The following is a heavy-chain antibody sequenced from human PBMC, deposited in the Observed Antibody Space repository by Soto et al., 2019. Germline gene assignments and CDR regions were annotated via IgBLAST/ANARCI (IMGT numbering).Heavy chain of an antibody. D-gene: IGHD1-1*01. CDR1: GFTFGYHA. J-gene: IGHJ6*02. CDR2: ISYDGDNK. Sequence: GGSLRRSCAASGFTFGYHALNWVRQAPGKGLEWVAVISYDGDNKYIAESVKGRFTISRDNSKNTVSLQMNSLRAEDTAMYFCARGTTTSAFSAMDVWGQGTTVTVSS. CDR3: ARGTTTSAFSAMDV. V-gene: IGHV3-30-3*01.